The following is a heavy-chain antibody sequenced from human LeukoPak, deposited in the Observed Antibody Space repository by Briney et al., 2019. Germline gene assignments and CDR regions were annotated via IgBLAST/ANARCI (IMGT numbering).Heavy chain of an antibody. CDR2: ISSSGSTI. CDR1: GFTFSDYY. CDR3: ARDRVAVAPNWFDP. Sequence: GGSLRLSCAAPGFTFSDYYMSWIRQAPGKGLEWVSYISSSGSTIYYADSVKGRFTISRDNSKNTPYLQMNSLRAEDTAVYYCARDRVAVAPNWFDPWGQRTLVTVSS. V-gene: IGHV3-11*04. D-gene: IGHD6-19*01. J-gene: IGHJ5*02.